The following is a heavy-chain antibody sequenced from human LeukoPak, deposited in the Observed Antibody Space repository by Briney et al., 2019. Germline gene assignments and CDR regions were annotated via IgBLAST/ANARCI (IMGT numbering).Heavy chain of an antibody. Sequence: SETLSLTCAVYGGSFSGYYWSWSRQPAGKGLEWIGSIYFSGSTNYNPSLKSRLTISLDMSKNQFSLKLRSVTAADTAVYYCARDRRYSTGWYIDYWGQGTLVTVSS. CDR3: ARDRRYSTGWYIDY. D-gene: IGHD6-19*01. V-gene: IGHV4-59*01. CDR2: IYFSGST. J-gene: IGHJ4*02. CDR1: GGSFSGYY.